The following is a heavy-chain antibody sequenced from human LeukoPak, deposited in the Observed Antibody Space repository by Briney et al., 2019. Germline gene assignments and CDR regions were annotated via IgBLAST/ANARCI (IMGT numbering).Heavy chain of an antibody. CDR1: RGSISSYY. V-gene: IGHV4-4*07. Sequence: SETLSLTCTVSRGSISSYYWSWIRQPAGKGLEWIGRIYTSGSTNYNPSLKSRVTMSVDTSKNQFSLKLSSVTAADTAVYYCARARMYSGSYFTGGNWFDPWGQGTLVTVSS. CDR2: IYTSGST. CDR3: ARARMYSGSYFTGGNWFDP. J-gene: IGHJ5*02. D-gene: IGHD1-26*01.